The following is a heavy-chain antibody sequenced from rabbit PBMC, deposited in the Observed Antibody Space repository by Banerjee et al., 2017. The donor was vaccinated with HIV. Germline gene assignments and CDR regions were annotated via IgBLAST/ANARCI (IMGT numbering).Heavy chain of an antibody. CDR2: INTISGDT. Sequence: QEQLEESGGDLVKPEGSLTLTCTASGFSFSNGYVMCWVRQAPGKGLEWIACINTISGDTVYATWAKGRFTISKASWTTVTLQMTSLTAADTATYFCVRGYDDYGDCFNLWGPGTLVTVS. CDR1: GFSFSNGYV. J-gene: IGHJ4*01. D-gene: IGHD2-1*01. CDR3: VRGYDDYGDCFNL. V-gene: IGHV1S45*01.